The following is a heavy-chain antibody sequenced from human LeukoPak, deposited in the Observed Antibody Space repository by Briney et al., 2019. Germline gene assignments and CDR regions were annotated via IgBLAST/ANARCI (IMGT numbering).Heavy chain of an antibody. D-gene: IGHD1-1*01. CDR3: ARAPTGTTPFDY. CDR2: IIPIFGTA. CDR1: GGTFSSYA. Sequence: SVKVSCKASGGTFSSYAISWVRQAPGQGLEWMGGIIPIFGTANYAQKFQGRVTITADESTSTAYMELSSPRSEDTAVYYCARAPTGTTPFDYWGQGTLVTVSS. V-gene: IGHV1-69*13. J-gene: IGHJ4*02.